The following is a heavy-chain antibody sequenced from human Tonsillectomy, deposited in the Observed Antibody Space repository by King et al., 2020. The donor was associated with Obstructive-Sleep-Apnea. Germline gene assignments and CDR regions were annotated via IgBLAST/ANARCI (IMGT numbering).Heavy chain of an antibody. CDR3: VRGLQTSGILRADY. CDR1: GPTFSDYW. Sequence: QLQESGGGIVQPGGSLRLSCEASGPTFSDYWMHWVRQLPGKGLEGVSRINSGCSSTSHADSVKGRFTIHGDNAKNTLYLQMNSLRVEDTAVYYCVRGLQTSGILRADYWGQGTQVTVSS. CDR2: INSGCSST. V-gene: IGHV3-74*01. D-gene: IGHD2-15*01. J-gene: IGHJ4*02.